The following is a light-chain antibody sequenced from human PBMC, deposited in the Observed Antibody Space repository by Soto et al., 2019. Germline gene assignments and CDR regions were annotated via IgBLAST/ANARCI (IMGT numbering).Light chain of an antibody. Sequence: QSALAQPASVSGSPGQSITVSCTGTTSDIGTYNYVSWYQQHPGKAPKLIIFEVNNRPSVISNRFSASKSGNTASLSISGLQAEDEANYYCASFTTSSTRVFGTGTKLTVL. J-gene: IGLJ1*01. CDR2: EVN. CDR3: ASFTTSSTRV. V-gene: IGLV2-14*01. CDR1: TSDIGTYNY.